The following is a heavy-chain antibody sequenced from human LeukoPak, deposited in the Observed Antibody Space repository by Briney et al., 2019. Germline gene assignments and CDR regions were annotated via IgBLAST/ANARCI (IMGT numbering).Heavy chain of an antibody. D-gene: IGHD6-19*01. Sequence: SETLSLTCAVYGGSFSGYYWSWIRQPPGKGLEWIGEINHSGSTNYNPSLKSRVTISVDTSKNQFSLKLSSVTAADTAVYYCARSEIAVAGTAGYWGQGTLVTVSS. CDR1: GGSFSGYY. CDR3: ARSEIAVAGTAGY. CDR2: INHSGST. V-gene: IGHV4-34*01. J-gene: IGHJ4*02.